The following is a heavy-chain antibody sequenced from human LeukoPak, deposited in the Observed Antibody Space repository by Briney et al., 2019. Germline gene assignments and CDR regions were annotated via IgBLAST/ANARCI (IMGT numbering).Heavy chain of an antibody. Sequence: SETLSLTCTVSGGSISSYYWSWIRQPPGKGLEWIGYIYYSGSTNYNPSLKSRVTIPVDTSKNQFSLKLSSVTAADTAVYYCAREYYDFWSRSWYFDLWGRGTLVTVSS. V-gene: IGHV4-59*01. CDR1: GGSISSYY. D-gene: IGHD3-3*01. CDR2: IYYSGST. CDR3: AREYYDFWSRSWYFDL. J-gene: IGHJ2*01.